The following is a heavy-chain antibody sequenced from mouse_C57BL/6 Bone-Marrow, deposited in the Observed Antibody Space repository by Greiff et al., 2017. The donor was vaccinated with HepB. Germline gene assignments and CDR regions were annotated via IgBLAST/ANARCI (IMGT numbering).Heavy chain of an antibody. J-gene: IGHJ1*03. CDR2: ISSGGDYS. Sequence: EVKLVESGEGLVKPGGSLKLSCAASGFTFSSYAMSWVRQTPEKRLEWVAYISSGGDYSYYADTVKGRFTISRDNARNTLYLQMSSLKSEDTAMYYCTRDGEGSPWYFDVWGTGTTVTVSS. V-gene: IGHV5-9-1*02. D-gene: IGHD1-1*01. CDR1: GFTFSSYA. CDR3: TRDGEGSPWYFDV.